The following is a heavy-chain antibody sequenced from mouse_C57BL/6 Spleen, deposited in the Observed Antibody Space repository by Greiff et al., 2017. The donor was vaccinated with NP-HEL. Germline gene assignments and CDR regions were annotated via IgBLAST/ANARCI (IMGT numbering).Heavy chain of an antibody. J-gene: IGHJ4*01. CDR3: ARGSSYDYYAMDY. D-gene: IGHD1-1*01. CDR1: GYTFTDYN. CDR2: INPNNGGT. Sequence: VQLKQSGPELVKPGASVKMSCKASGYTFTDYNMHWVKQSHGKSLEWIGYINPNNGGTSYNQKFKGKATLTVNKSSSTAYMELRSLTSEDSAVYYCARGSSYDYYAMDYWGQGTSVTVSS. V-gene: IGHV1-22*01.